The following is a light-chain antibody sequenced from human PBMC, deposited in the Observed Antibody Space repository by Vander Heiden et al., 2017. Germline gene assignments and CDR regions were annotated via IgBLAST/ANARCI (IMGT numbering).Light chain of an antibody. J-gene: IGKJ1*01. V-gene: IGKV1-39*01. Sequence: DIQMTQSPSSLSASVGDRVTIPCRASQSITSYLNWYQQKPGKAPQLLIYAASSLQSGVPSRFSGSGSGTHFTLTISSLQPADFATYYCQQVYSTPWTFGQGTKVEIK. CDR3: QQVYSTPWT. CDR1: QSITSY. CDR2: AAS.